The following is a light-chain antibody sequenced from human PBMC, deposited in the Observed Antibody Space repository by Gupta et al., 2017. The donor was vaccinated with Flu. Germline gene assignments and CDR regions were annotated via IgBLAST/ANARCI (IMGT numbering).Light chain of an antibody. CDR1: SSDVGSYNL. J-gene: IGLJ3*02. V-gene: IGLV2-23*01. CDR2: EGS. Sequence: HSALSHSASVSLSPGQSITIPCTGTSSDVGSYNLVSWYQQHPGKAPKLMIYEGSKRPSGVSNRFSGSKSGNTASPTLSGLQAEDEADYYCCSYAGSSTWVFGGGTKLTVL. CDR3: CSYAGSSTWV.